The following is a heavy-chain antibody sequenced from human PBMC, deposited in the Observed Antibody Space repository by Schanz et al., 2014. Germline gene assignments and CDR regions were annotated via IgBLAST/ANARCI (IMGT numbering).Heavy chain of an antibody. V-gene: IGHV3-23*01. Sequence: EVQLLESGGGLVQPGESLRVSCAASGFTFNSYAMSWVRQAPGRGLEWVSGISGSGGTTHYADSVEGRFTISRDNSENTLYLQMNSLSADDTAVFYCAKGMGYCSGGTCYDYYYYGLDVWGQGTTVTVSS. D-gene: IGHD2-15*01. J-gene: IGHJ6*02. CDR3: AKGMGYCSGGTCYDYYYYGLDV. CDR2: ISGSGGTT. CDR1: GFTFNSYA.